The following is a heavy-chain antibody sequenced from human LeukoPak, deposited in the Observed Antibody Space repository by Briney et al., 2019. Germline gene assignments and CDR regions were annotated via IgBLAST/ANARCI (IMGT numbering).Heavy chain of an antibody. CDR3: ARDQMGPYYGMDV. D-gene: IGHD5-24*01. Sequence: GGSLRLSCAASGFTFSSYDMHWVRQATGKGLEWVSAIGTAGDTYYPGSVKGRFTISRDNAKNSLSLQMDSLRAEDTAVYYCARDQMGPYYGMDVWGQGTTVTVSS. CDR2: IGTAGDT. V-gene: IGHV3-13*01. CDR1: GFTFSSYD. J-gene: IGHJ6*02.